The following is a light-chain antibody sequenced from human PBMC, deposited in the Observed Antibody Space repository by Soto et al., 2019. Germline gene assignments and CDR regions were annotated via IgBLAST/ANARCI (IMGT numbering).Light chain of an antibody. V-gene: IGLV1-44*01. CDR2: SNN. J-gene: IGLJ2*01. CDR3: SAWDDSLNCL. CDR1: SSNIGSNT. Sequence: QSVLTQPPSASGTPGQRVTISCSGSSSNIGSNTVNWYQQLPGTAPKLLIYSNNQRPSAVPDRFSGSNSGTSAALAISGLQAEDEDDYYCSAWDDSLNCLFGGGTKLTVL.